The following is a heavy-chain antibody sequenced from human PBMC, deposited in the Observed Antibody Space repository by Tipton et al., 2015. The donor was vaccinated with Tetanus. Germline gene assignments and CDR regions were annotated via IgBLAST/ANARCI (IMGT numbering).Heavy chain of an antibody. J-gene: IGHJ4*02. V-gene: IGHV3-23*01. CDR2: VGVGASST. CDR3: AKDGSRSTFVRGVISYFDS. D-gene: IGHD3-10*01. CDR1: GFSFSTYA. Sequence: GSLRLSCAVSGFSFSTYALSWVRQAPGKGLEWVAGVGVGASSTFYADSVKGRFTISRDNFDNTVSLQMQRLRADDTAVYYCAKDGSRSTFVRGVISYFDSWGRGTLVTVSS.